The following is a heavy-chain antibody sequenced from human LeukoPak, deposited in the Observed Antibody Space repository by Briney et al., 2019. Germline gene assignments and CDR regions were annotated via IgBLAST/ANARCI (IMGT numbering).Heavy chain of an antibody. CDR1: GFTFSSYA. D-gene: IGHD3-9*01. Sequence: TGGSLRLSCAASGFTFSSYAMSWVRQAPGKGLEWVSAISGSGGSTYYADSVKGRFTISRDNSKNTLYLQMNSLRAEDTAVYYCAKPPFYDILTGYPFPYDYWGQGTLVTVSS. CDR2: ISGSGGST. CDR3: AKPPFYDILTGYPFPYDY. V-gene: IGHV3-23*01. J-gene: IGHJ4*02.